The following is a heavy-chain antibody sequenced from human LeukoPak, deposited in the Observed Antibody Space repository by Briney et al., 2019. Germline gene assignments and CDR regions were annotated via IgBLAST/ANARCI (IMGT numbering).Heavy chain of an antibody. CDR2: ISYDGSNK. CDR3: ARGIRTYGMDV. J-gene: IGHJ6*02. Sequence: GGSLRLSCAASGFTFSNYAMHWVRQAPGKGLEWVAVISYDGSNKYYADSVKGRFTISRDNSKNTLYLQMNSLRAEDTAVYHCARGIRTYGMDVWGQGTTVTVSS. V-gene: IGHV3-30*14. D-gene: IGHD1-14*01. CDR1: GFTFSNYA.